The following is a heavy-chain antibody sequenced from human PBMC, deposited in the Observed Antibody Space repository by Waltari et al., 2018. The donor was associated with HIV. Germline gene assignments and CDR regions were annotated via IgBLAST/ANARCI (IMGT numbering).Heavy chain of an antibody. CDR3: ARDTLNFYFGLDV. V-gene: IGHV3-48*02. Sequence: EEQLVESGGGLVQPGGSLRLTWAAAGFTFSRYPVTWVRQAPGKGLEWIAYISSESTNIQYADSVKGRFTVSRDNAEESLYLEMNSLRDEDTAVYYCARDTLNFYFGLDVWGQGTTVTVSS. CDR2: ISSESTNI. J-gene: IGHJ6*02. D-gene: IGHD2-15*01. CDR1: GFTFSRYP.